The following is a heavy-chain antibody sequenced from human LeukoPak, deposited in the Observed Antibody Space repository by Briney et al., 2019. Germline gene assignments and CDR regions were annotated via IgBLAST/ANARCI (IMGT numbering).Heavy chain of an antibody. V-gene: IGHV1-2*02. CDR1: GYTFTGYY. J-gene: IGHJ4*02. D-gene: IGHD1-26*01. CDR2: ISPNSGGT. CDR3: ARVRVGGGSYGGLDY. Sequence: ASVKVSCKASGYTFTGYYMHWVRQAPGQGLEWLGWISPNSGGTNYAEEFQDRVTMTRDTSISTAYMELSSLKSDDTAVYYCARVRVGGGSYGGLDYWGQGTLVTVSS.